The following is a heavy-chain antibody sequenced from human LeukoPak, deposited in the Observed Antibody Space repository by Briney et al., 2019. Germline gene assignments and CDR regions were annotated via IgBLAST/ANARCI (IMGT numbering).Heavy chain of an antibody. CDR1: GDSVSSNNAV. Sequence: SQTLSLTCAISGDSVSSNNAVWHWIRQSPSRGLEWLGKTYYRSKWNYDYAVSMKSRITINPDTSKNHFSLQLSSVTPEDTAVYYCARSVNSGCLDCWGQRVLVTVSS. J-gene: IGHJ4*02. D-gene: IGHD3-10*01. CDR3: ARSVNSGCLDC. CDR2: TYYRSKWNY. V-gene: IGHV6-1*01.